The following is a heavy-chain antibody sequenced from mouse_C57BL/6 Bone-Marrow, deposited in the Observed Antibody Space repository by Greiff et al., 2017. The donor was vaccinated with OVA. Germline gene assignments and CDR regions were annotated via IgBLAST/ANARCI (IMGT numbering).Heavy chain of an antibody. CDR3: ARDYYGSSEYFDV. D-gene: IGHD1-1*01. Sequence: QVQLKQSGAELARPGASVKLSCKASGYTFTSYGISWVKQRTGQGLEWIGELYPRSGNPSYNEKFKGKATLTADKSSSTAYMELRSLTSEDSAVYFCARDYYGSSEYFDVWGTGTTVTVSS. V-gene: IGHV1-81*01. J-gene: IGHJ1*03. CDR2: LYPRSGNP. CDR1: GYTFTSYG.